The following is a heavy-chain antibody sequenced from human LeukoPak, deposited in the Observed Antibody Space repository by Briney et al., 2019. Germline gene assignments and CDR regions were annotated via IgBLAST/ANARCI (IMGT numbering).Heavy chain of an antibody. J-gene: IGHJ4*02. CDR1: GDSISSGDYY. CDR3: ARPHVSGYSYGSAYDY. Sequence: PSQTLSLTCTVSGDSISSGDYYWSWIRQPAGKGLEWIGRISSSGSTNYNPSLKSRVTISVDTSKNQFSLKLSSVTAADTAVYYCARPHVSGYSYGSAYDYWGQGTLVTVSS. V-gene: IGHV4-61*02. CDR2: ISSSGST. D-gene: IGHD5-18*01.